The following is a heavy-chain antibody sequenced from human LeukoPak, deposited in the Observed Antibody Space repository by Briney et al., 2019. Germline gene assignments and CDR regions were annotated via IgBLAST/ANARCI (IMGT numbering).Heavy chain of an antibody. CDR1: GGTFSNYA. CDR3: ARGWLAESTVVTPYNY. CDR2: IIPLFGTA. D-gene: IGHD4-23*01. V-gene: IGHV1-69*13. Sequence: SVTVSCKASGGTFSNYAINWVRQAPGQGLEWMGGIIPLFGTANYAQKFQGRVTITAVESMSTAYMELSSLRSVDTAVYYCARGWLAESTVVTPYNYWGQGTLVTVSS. J-gene: IGHJ4*02.